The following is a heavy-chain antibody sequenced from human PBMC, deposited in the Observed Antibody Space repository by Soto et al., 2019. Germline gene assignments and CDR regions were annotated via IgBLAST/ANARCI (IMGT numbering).Heavy chain of an antibody. CDR3: AGDWSGYYPQYGMDV. CDR2: MNPNSGNT. Sequence: ASVKVSCKASGYTFTSYDINWVRQATGQGLEWMGWMNPNSGNTGYAQKFQGRVTMTRNTSISTAYMELSSLRSEDTAVYYCAGDWSGYYPQYGMDVWGQGTTVTVSS. D-gene: IGHD3-3*01. J-gene: IGHJ6*02. CDR1: GYTFTSYD. V-gene: IGHV1-8*01.